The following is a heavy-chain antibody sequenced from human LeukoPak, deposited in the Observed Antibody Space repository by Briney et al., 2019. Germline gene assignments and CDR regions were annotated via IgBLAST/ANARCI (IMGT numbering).Heavy chain of an antibody. CDR1: GGSISSYY. D-gene: IGHD3/OR15-3a*01. CDR3: ARHCWTSYYYMDV. J-gene: IGHJ6*03. CDR2: IYYSGST. V-gene: IGHV4-59*08. Sequence: SETLSLTCTVSGGSISSYYWSWIRQPPGKGLEWIGYIYYSGSTYYNPSLKSRVTISVDTSKNQFSLKLSSVTAADTAVYYCARHCWTSYYYMDVWGKGTTVTVSS.